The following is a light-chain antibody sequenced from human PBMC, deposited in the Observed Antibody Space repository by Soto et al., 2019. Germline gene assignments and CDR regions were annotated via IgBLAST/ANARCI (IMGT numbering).Light chain of an antibody. CDR2: AAS. CDR1: QDTRRN. CDR3: QQLNAYPHT. V-gene: IGKV1-9*01. Sequence: DNQFAQFPSFLSAPFWDRGTISFRASQDTRRNLAWYQQETGRAPRLLIYAASIVQSGVPSRFSGSGSGTEFTLTVSGLQPEDFATYYCQQLNAYPHTFGQGTKVDIK. J-gene: IGKJ2*01.